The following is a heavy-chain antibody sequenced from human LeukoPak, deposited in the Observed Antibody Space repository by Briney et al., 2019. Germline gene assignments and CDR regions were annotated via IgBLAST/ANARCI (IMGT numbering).Heavy chain of an antibody. CDR1: GFTFSSYW. J-gene: IGHJ6*03. Sequence: PGGSLRLSCAASGFTFSSYWMSWVRQAPGKGLEWVANIKQDGSEKYYVDSVKGRFTISRDNAKNSLYLQMNSLRAEDTAVYYCARVNSHNVLRFLEWPQWGHYYYYMDVWGKGTTVTASS. CDR2: IKQDGSEK. CDR3: ARVNSHNVLRFLEWPQWGHYYYYMDV. D-gene: IGHD3-3*01. V-gene: IGHV3-7*01.